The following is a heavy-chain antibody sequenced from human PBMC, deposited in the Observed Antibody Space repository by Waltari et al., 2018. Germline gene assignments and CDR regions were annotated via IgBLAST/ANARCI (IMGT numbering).Heavy chain of an antibody. Sequence: EVQLLESGGGLVQPGGSLRRSCAASGFTFSSYAMSWVRQAPGKGLEWVSVLYSGGSKYYADSVTGRFTITRDNSTNTLYLQMNSLRAEDTAVYYCAREGTAAGFNDYWGQGTLVTVSS. D-gene: IGHD6-13*01. CDR2: LYSGGSK. J-gene: IGHJ4*02. CDR3: AREGTAAGFNDY. CDR1: GFTFSSYA. V-gene: IGHV3-23*03.